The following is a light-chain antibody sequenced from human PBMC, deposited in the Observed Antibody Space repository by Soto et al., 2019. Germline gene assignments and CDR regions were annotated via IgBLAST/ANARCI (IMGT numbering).Light chain of an antibody. Sequence: EKVMTQSPAALSVSPGERATLSCRASQSVNSNLAWYQRKPGQAPRLLLYGASTRATGIPARFSGSASGTEFTLTISSLQSEDSAVYYCQQYNEWPITFGGGTKV. CDR1: QSVNSN. CDR2: GAS. CDR3: QQYNEWPIT. V-gene: IGKV3-15*01. J-gene: IGKJ4*01.